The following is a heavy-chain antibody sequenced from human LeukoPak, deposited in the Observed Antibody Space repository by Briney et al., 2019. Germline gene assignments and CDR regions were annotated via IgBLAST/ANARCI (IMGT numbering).Heavy chain of an antibody. V-gene: IGHV4-4*09. CDR3: ARHAGCSSTSCYEVVGWSDP. J-gene: IGHJ5*02. Sequence: PSETLSLTCTVSGGSISSYYWSWIRQPPGKGLEWIGYIYTSGSTNYNPSLKSRVTISVDTSKNQFSLKLSSVTAADTAVYYCARHAGCSSTSCYEVVGWSDPWGQGTLVTVSS. CDR2: IYTSGST. CDR1: GGSISSYY. D-gene: IGHD2-2*01.